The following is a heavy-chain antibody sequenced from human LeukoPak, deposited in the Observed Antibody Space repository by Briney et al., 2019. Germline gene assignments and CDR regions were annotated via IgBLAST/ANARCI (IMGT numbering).Heavy chain of an antibody. CDR2: IYYSGST. CDR3: ARDRGYCSGGSCYLYGMDV. Sequence: PSQTLSLTCTVSGGSISSGGYYWSWIRQHPGKGLEWIVYIYYSGSTYYNPSLKSRVTISVDTSKNQFSLKLSSVTAADTAVYYCARDRGYCSGGSCYLYGMDVWGQGTTVTVSS. V-gene: IGHV4-31*03. J-gene: IGHJ6*02. D-gene: IGHD2-15*01. CDR1: GGSISSGGYY.